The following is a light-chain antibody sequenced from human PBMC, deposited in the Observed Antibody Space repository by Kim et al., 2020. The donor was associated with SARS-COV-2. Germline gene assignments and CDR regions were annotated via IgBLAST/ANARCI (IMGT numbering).Light chain of an antibody. Sequence: ELTQPPSASGTPGQRVTISCSGSSSNIGSNYVYWYQQLPGTAPKLLIYRNNQRPSGVPDRFSGSKSGTSASLAISGLRSEDEADYYCAAWDDSLSAVVFGGGTKLTVL. CDR3: AAWDDSLSAVV. CDR1: SSNIGSNY. CDR2: RNN. V-gene: IGLV1-47*01. J-gene: IGLJ2*01.